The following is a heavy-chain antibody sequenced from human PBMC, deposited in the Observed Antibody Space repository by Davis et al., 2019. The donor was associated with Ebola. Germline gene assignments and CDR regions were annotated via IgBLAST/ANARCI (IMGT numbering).Heavy chain of an antibody. CDR3: ARGGNYESPARWFDP. CDR1: GGSISSYY. CDR2: IYYSGST. V-gene: IGHV4-59*01. Sequence: PSETLSLTCTVSGGSISSYYWSWIRHPPGKCLEWIGYIYYSGSTNYNPSLKSQVTISVDTSKNQFSLKRSSVTAADTAVYYCARGGNYESPARWFDPWGQGTLVTVSS. J-gene: IGHJ5*02. D-gene: IGHD3-3*01.